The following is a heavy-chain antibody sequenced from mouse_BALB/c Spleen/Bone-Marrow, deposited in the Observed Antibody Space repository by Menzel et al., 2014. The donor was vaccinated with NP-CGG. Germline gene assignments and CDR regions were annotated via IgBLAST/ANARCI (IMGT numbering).Heavy chain of an antibody. Sequence: VQLQESGAELAKPGASVKMSSKASGYTFTSYWMHWVKQRPGQGLEWIGYINPSTGYTEYNQKFKDKATLTADKSSSTAYMQLSSLTSEDSAVYYCARYHYGYDGFAYWGQGTLVTVSA. CDR2: INPSTGYT. D-gene: IGHD2-2*01. J-gene: IGHJ3*01. CDR3: ARYHYGYDGFAY. CDR1: GYTFTSYW. V-gene: IGHV1-7*01.